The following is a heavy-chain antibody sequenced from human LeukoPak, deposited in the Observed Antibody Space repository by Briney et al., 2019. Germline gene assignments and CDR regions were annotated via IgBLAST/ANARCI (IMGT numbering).Heavy chain of an antibody. CDR1: GGSFSGYY. V-gene: IGHV4-34*01. CDR2: INHSGST. D-gene: IGHD6-19*01. Sequence: PSETLSLTCAVYGGSFSGYYWSWIRQPPGKGLEWIGEINHSGSTNYNPSLKSRVTISVDTSKNQFSLKLSSVTAADTAVYYCARGQVGRYSSGWRGGVDYWGQGTLVTVSS. CDR3: ARGQVGRYSSGWRGGVDY. J-gene: IGHJ4*02.